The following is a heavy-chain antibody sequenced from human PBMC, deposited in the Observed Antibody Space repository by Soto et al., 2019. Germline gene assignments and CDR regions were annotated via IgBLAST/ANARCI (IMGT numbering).Heavy chain of an antibody. V-gene: IGHV4-59*01. CDR1: GGSISSYY. D-gene: IGHD3-9*01. CDR2: IYYSGNT. CDR3: ARALSYHDVLTGRGWVFYFDY. J-gene: IGHJ4*02. Sequence: QVRLQESGPGLVKPSETLSLTCAVSGGSISSYYWSWIRQPPGRGLEWLGDIYYSGNTNYNPSLQIRVTISVDRSKSQFSLEVKSVTAGDTAVYYCARALSYHDVLTGRGWVFYFDYWGQGTLVTVPS.